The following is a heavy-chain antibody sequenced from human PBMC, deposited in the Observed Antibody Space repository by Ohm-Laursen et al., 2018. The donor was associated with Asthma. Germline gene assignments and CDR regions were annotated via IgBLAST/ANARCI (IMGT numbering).Heavy chain of an antibody. CDR2: ISYDGSNK. Sequence: SLRLSCSASGFTFSSYAMHWVRQAPGKGLEWVAVISYDGSNKYYADSVKGRFTISRDNSKNTLYLQMNSLRAEDTAVYYCARDPILYSGGWYSSFDYWGQGTLVTVSS. D-gene: IGHD6-19*01. J-gene: IGHJ4*02. V-gene: IGHV3-30-3*01. CDR1: GFTFSSYA. CDR3: ARDPILYSGGWYSSFDY.